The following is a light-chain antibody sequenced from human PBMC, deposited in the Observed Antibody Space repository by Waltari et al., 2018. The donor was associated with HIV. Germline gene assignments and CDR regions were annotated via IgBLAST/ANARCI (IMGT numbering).Light chain of an antibody. J-gene: IGLJ1*01. V-gene: IGLV2-14*03. Sequence: QSALTQPASVSGSPGQSITIPCTGTSSDIGRYKFVPWYQQHPGKAPKLMIYDVSNRAPWFSNRFSGSKSGDTASLTISELQAEDEADYCCSSYTNSDTRVFGTGTKVTVL. CDR3: SSYTNSDTRV. CDR1: SSDIGRYKF. CDR2: DVS.